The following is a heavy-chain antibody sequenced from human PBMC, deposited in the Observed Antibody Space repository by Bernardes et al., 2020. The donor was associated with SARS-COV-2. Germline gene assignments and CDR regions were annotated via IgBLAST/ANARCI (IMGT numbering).Heavy chain of an antibody. J-gene: IGHJ4*02. D-gene: IGHD6-19*01. V-gene: IGHV3-74*01. CDR1: GFTFSSYW. Sequence: GSLRLSCAASGFTFSSYWMHWVRQVPGKGLVWVSRINSDGRTTSYGESVKGRFTISRDNSKNTLYLQTNSLGAEDTGVYYCVRGPSGGYGRFEYWGQGTLVTVSS. CDR3: VRGPSGGYGRFEY. CDR2: INSDGRTT.